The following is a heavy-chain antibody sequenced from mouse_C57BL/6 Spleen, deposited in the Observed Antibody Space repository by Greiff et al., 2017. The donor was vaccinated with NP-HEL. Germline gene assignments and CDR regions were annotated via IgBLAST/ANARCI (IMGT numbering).Heavy chain of an antibody. CDR2: IDPENGDT. J-gene: IGHJ4*01. D-gene: IGHD2-12*01. CDR1: GFNIKDDY. Sequence: EVQLQQSGAELVRPGASVKLSCTASGFNIKDDYMHWVKQRPEQGLEWIGWIDPENGDTEYASKFQGKATITADTSSNTAYLQLSSLTSEDTAVYYCTTNDVGAMDYWGQGTSVTVSS. CDR3: TTNDVGAMDY. V-gene: IGHV14-4*01.